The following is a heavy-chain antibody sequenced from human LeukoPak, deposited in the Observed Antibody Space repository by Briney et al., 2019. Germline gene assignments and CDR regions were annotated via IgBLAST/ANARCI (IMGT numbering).Heavy chain of an antibody. CDR1: GFTFDDYA. Sequence: PGGSLRLSCAASGFTFDDYAMHWVRQAPGKGLEWVSLISWDGGSTYYADSVKGRFTISRDNSKNSLYLQMNSLRAEDTALYYCAKDSYCSSTSCYTDLYYMDVRGKGTTVTVSS. J-gene: IGHJ6*03. V-gene: IGHV3-43D*04. D-gene: IGHD2-2*02. CDR2: ISWDGGST. CDR3: AKDSYCSSTSCYTDLYYMDV.